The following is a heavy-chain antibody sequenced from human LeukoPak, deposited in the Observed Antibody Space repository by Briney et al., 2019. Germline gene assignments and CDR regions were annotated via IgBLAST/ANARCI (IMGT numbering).Heavy chain of an antibody. J-gene: IGHJ4*02. CDR3: ARDLRSGFGSWYYVY. CDR1: GYTFTSYG. Sequence: ASVKVSCKASGYTFTSYGISWVRQAPGQGLEWMGWISAYNGNTNYAQKLQGRVTITADKSTSTAYMELSSLRSEDTAVYYCARDLRSGFGSWYYVYWGQGTLVTVSS. D-gene: IGHD6-13*01. CDR2: ISAYNGNT. V-gene: IGHV1-18*01.